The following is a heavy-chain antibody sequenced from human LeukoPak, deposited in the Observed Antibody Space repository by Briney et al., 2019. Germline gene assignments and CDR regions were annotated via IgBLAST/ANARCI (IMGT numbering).Heavy chain of an antibody. CDR1: GGSISSYY. J-gene: IGHJ6*02. D-gene: IGHD4-11*01. Sequence: PSETLSLTCTVSGGSISSYYWSWIRQPPGKGLEWIGYIYYSGSTNYNPSLKSRATISVDTSKNQFSLKLSSVTAADTAVYYCARLNYEELYYYGMDVWGQGTTVTVSS. CDR3: ARLNYEELYYYGMDV. CDR2: IYYSGST. V-gene: IGHV4-59*01.